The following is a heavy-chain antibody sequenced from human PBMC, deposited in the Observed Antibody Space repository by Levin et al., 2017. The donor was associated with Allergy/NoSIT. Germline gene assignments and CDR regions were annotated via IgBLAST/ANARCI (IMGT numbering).Heavy chain of an antibody. CDR3: ARGPMYYYDSRGSYFNWYFDP. D-gene: IGHD3-22*01. J-gene: IGHJ2*01. CDR2: ISGSGAKT. Sequence: GESLKISCTTSGFTFINSAMSWVRQAPGKGLDWVSSISGSGAKTYYADSVKGRFTISRDNSKNTLYLHMNSLRAEDTAVYYCARGPMYYYDSRGSYFNWYFDPWGRGTLVTVSS. V-gene: IGHV3-23*01. CDR1: GFTFINSA.